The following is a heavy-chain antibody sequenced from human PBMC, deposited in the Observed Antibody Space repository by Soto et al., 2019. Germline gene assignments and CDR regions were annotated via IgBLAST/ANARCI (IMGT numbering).Heavy chain of an antibody. CDR1: GGTFSSYA. V-gene: IGHV1-69*06. Sequence: QVQLVQSGAEVKKPGSSVKVSCKASGGTFSSYAISWVRQAPGQGLEWMGGIIPIFGTANYAQKFQGRVTITADKSTSTDYMELSSLRSEDTAVYYCARHPVDTAMVTGRYYYYGMDVWGQGTTVTVSS. CDR2: IIPIFGTA. CDR3: ARHPVDTAMVTGRYYYYGMDV. D-gene: IGHD5-18*01. J-gene: IGHJ6*02.